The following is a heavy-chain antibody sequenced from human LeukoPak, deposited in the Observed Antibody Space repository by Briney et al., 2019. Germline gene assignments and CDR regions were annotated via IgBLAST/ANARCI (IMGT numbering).Heavy chain of an antibody. Sequence: PGGSLRLSCEASGFIFSSYGMHWVRQAPGKGLEWVSSISSSSSYIYYADSVKGRFTISRDNAKNSLYLQMNSLRAEDTAVYYCARADNFYAFDIWGQGTMVTVSS. J-gene: IGHJ3*02. CDR3: ARADNFYAFDI. CDR2: ISSSSSYI. CDR1: GFIFSSYG. V-gene: IGHV3-21*01. D-gene: IGHD1-20*01.